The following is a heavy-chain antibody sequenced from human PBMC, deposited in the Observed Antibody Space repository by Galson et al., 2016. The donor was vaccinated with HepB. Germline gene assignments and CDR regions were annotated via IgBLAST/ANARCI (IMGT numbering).Heavy chain of an antibody. CDR3: ARAVAGRGY. CDR2: INPIFGTP. J-gene: IGHJ4*02. V-gene: IGHV1-69*13. Sequence: SVKVSCKASGFPFPDYHMHWVRQAPGHGLEWMGAINPIFGTPNYAQKFQGRVTITADESTSTAYMELSNLRSEDTAVYYCARAVAGRGYWGQGTLVTVSS. CDR1: GFPFPDYH. D-gene: IGHD6-19*01.